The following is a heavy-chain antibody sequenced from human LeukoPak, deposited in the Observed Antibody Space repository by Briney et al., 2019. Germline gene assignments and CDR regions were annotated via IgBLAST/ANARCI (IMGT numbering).Heavy chain of an antibody. Sequence: PGGSLRLSCAASGFTFSIYNMNWVRQAPGKGLEWVSSISSSSSYIYYADSVKGRFTISRDNAKNSLYLQMNSLRAEDTAVYYCARLTTTVTTPFDYWGQGTLVTASS. J-gene: IGHJ4*02. CDR1: GFTFSIYN. V-gene: IGHV3-21*01. CDR3: ARLTTTVTTPFDY. D-gene: IGHD4-17*01. CDR2: ISSSSSYI.